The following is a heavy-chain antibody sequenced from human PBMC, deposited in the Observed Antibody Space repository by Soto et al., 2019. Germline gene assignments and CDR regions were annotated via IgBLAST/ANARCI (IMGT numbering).Heavy chain of an antibody. Sequence: ASVKVSCKASGYTFTSYGISWVRQAPGQGLEWMGWISAYNGNTNYAQKLQGRVTMTTDTSTSTAYMELRSLRSDDTAVYYCARVSCSSTSCYETYYYYGMDVWGQGTKVTVSS. D-gene: IGHD2-2*01. CDR1: GYTFTSYG. J-gene: IGHJ6*02. CDR3: ARVSCSSTSCYETYYYYGMDV. CDR2: ISAYNGNT. V-gene: IGHV1-18*01.